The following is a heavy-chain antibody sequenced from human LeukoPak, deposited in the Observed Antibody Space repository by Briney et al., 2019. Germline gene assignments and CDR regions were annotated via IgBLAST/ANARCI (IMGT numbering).Heavy chain of an antibody. Sequence: PGGSLRLSCAASGFTFSDYAMNWIRQPPGKGLEWIGYIYYSGSTNYNPSLKSRVTISVDTSKNQFSLKLTSVTAADTAVYYCAKFSPDYYDNKKYFDYWGQGTLVTVSS. J-gene: IGHJ4*02. CDR2: IYYSGST. D-gene: IGHD3-22*01. CDR1: GFTFSDYA. V-gene: IGHV4-59*08. CDR3: AKFSPDYYDNKKYFDY.